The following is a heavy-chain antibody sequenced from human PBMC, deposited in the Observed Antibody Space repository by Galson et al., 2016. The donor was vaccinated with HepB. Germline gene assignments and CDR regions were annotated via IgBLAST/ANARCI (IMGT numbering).Heavy chain of an antibody. V-gene: IGHV3-21*01. J-gene: IGHJ6*02. CDR1: GLTFGSYT. CDR3: ARSFGIRAGTTVYGMDV. CDR2: ITSSGSLT. D-gene: IGHD1-1*01. Sequence: SLRLSCAASGLTFGSYTMTWVRQAPGKGLEWVSAITSSGSLTYYADSVKGRFTISRDNAKKSLYLQMNSLRAEETAVYYCARSFGIRAGTTVYGMDVWGQGTTVTVSS.